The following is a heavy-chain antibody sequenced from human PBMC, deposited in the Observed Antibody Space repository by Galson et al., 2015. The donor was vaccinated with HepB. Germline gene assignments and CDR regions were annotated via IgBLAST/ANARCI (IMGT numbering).Heavy chain of an antibody. J-gene: IGHJ4*02. D-gene: IGHD1-26*01. CDR1: GFTFTSYW. V-gene: IGHV3-7*01. Sequence: SLRLSCAASGFTFTSYWMSWVRQAPGKGLEWVANIKQDGNEKYYVGSVKGRFTISRDNAKNSLYLQMNSLRAEDTAVYYCARRSGSYFEVILGRFDYWGQGTLVTVSS. CDR3: ARRSGSYFEVILGRFDY. CDR2: IKQDGNEK.